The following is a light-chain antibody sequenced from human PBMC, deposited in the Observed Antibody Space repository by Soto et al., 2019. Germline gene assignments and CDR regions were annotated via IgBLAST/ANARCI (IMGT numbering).Light chain of an antibody. J-gene: IGLJ1*01. Sequence: QSALTQPASVSGSPGQSITISCTGTSSDVGGYNHVSWYQHHPGKAPKRIIYEVTKRPSGVSNRFSGYKSGDTASLTISGLQAEDEADYYCSSHTASTTRIFGTGTKLTVL. CDR2: EVT. CDR3: SSHTASTTRI. CDR1: SSDVGGYNH. V-gene: IGLV2-14*01.